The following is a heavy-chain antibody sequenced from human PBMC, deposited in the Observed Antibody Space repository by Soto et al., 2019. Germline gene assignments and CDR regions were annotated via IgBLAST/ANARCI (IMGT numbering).Heavy chain of an antibody. J-gene: IGHJ3*01. CDR1: GFTFSSFF. CDR3: ARDPNGDYLGAFEF. D-gene: IGHD4-17*01. Sequence: EVPLLEPGGGLVQPGGSLRLSCEASGFTFSSFFMSWVRQAPGKGLEWVSGIGANGGGTYYADSVKGRFIISRDNFKNTLYLQMNKLRAEDTAVYYCARDPNGDYLGAFEFWGQKTTVTVSS. CDR2: IGANGGGT. V-gene: IGHV3-23*01.